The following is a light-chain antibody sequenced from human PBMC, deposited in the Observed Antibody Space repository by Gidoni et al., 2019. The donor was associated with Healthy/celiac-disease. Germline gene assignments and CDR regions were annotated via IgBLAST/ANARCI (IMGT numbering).Light chain of an antibody. Sequence: DIQMTQSPSSLSASVGDSVTITCRASQSISSYLNWYPQKPGKAPQLLIYAASSLQSGVPARFSGSGSGTDFTLTISSLQPEDFATYYCQQSYSTPQAFGQGTKVEIK. V-gene: IGKV1-39*01. J-gene: IGKJ1*01. CDR2: AAS. CDR3: QQSYSTPQA. CDR1: QSISSY.